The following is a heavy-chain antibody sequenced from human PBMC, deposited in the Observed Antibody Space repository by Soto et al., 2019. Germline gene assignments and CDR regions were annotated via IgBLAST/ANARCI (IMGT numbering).Heavy chain of an antibody. Sequence: PSETLSLTCDFYGGSLSGYYWRLNRQPPGKGLEWIGQINHSGSTNYNPSLKSRVTISVDTSKNQFSLKLNSVTAADRAVYYCARGRTSPGYHYYYDMDVWGQGPTVTVSS. J-gene: IGHJ6*01. V-gene: IGHV4-34*01. CDR2: INHSGST. CDR1: GGSLSGYY. D-gene: IGHD1-7*01. CDR3: ARGRTSPGYHYYYDMDV.